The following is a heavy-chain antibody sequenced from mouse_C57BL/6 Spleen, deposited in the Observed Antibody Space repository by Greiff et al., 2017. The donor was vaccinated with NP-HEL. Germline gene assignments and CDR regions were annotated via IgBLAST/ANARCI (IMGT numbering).Heavy chain of an antibody. Sequence: VQLQESGAELARPGASVKLSCKASGYTFTSYGISWVKQRTGQGLEWIGEIYPRSGNTYYNEKFKGKATLTADKSSSTAYMELRSLTSEDTAVYFCARCPYYYGSSYWYFEVWGTGTTVTVST. CDR3: ARCPYYYGSSYWYFEV. CDR1: GYTFTSYG. J-gene: IGHJ1*03. V-gene: IGHV1-81*01. D-gene: IGHD1-1*01. CDR2: IYPRSGNT.